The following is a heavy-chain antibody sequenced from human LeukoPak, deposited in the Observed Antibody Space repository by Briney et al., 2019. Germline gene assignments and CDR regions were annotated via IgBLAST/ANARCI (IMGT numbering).Heavy chain of an antibody. CDR2: IIVGSGAT. D-gene: IGHD2-15*01. CDR3: ATVGSSGMDV. V-gene: IGHV1-58*01. Sequence: GTSVKVSCKTSGFTFSTSAVQWVRQARGQRLEWIGWIIVGSGATNYAQSLQGRFTMTRDTSISTAYMELSRLRSDDTAVYYCATVGSSGMDVWGKGTTVTVSS. J-gene: IGHJ6*03. CDR1: GFTFSTSA.